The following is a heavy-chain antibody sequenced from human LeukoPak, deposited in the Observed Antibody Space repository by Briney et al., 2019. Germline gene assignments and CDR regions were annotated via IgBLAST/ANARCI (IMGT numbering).Heavy chain of an antibody. Sequence: PGGSLRLFCAASGFTFSSNAMWWVRQAPGKGLEWVSLISGTGGTTYYADSVKGRLTISRDNSKNTLYLQMNSLRVEDTGVYYCAKDAHSGSYFDYWGQGILVTASS. J-gene: IGHJ4*01. D-gene: IGHD1-26*01. CDR1: GFTFSSNA. V-gene: IGHV3-23*01. CDR3: AKDAHSGSYFDY. CDR2: ISGTGGTT.